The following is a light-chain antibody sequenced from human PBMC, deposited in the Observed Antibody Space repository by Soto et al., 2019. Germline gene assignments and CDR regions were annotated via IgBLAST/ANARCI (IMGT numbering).Light chain of an antibody. J-gene: IGKJ5*01. CDR3: QQRKYWPPLT. Sequence: VLTQSPATLSLSPGERATLSYRASRSVDSNLAWYQQKPGQAPRLLIYDASNRATGTPARFSGSGSGTDFTLTISSLEPEDFALYYCQQRKYWPPLTFGQGTRLEIK. V-gene: IGKV3-11*01. CDR2: DAS. CDR1: RSVDSN.